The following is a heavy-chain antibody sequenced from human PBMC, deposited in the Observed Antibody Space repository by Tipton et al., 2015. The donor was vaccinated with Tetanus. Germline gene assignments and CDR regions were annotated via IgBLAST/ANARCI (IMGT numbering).Heavy chain of an antibody. J-gene: IGHJ4*02. Sequence: QLVQSGAEVKKPGESLKISCKGSGYNFTNYWIGWVRQMPGKGLEWMGFIFPGDSDTRYSPPFQGQVTISVDKSISTAYLQWVSLKASDTAMYYCARLHPFGSGFYGGYWGQGTLVTVSS. V-gene: IGHV5-51*01. D-gene: IGHD6-25*01. CDR2: IFPGDSDT. CDR1: GYNFTNYW. CDR3: ARLHPFGSGFYGGY.